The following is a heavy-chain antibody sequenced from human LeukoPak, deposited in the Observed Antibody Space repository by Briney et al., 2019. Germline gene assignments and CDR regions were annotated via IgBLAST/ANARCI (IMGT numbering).Heavy chain of an antibody. D-gene: IGHD3-3*01. V-gene: IGHV1-18*01. CDR2: ISAYNGNT. J-gene: IGHJ6*02. CDR3: ARDPTINYDFAQANGMDV. CDR1: GYTFTSYG. Sequence: GASVKVSCKASGYTFTSYGISWVRQAPGQGLEWMGWISAYNGNTNYAQKLQGRVTMTTDTSTSTAYMELRSLRSDDTAVYYCARDPTINYDFAQANGMDVWGQGTTVTVSS.